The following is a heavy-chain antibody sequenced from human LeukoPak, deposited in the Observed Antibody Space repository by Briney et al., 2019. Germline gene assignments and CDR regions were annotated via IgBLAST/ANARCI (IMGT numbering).Heavy chain of an antibody. V-gene: IGHV3-74*01. CDR1: GFTFSSSR. CDR2: INGDGSST. D-gene: IGHD6-13*01. Sequence: GGSLRLSCAASGFTFSSSRMHWVRQPPGEGLVWVTRINGDGSSTSYADSVKGRFTISRDNADNTLYLQMNSLRAEDTAVYCCARDTGGAAAGTWGQGTLVTVSS. J-gene: IGHJ4*02. CDR3: ARDTGGAAAGT.